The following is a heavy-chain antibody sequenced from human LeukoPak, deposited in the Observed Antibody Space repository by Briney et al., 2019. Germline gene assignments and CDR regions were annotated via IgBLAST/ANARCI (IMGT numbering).Heavy chain of an antibody. V-gene: IGHV3-23*01. Sequence: GGSLRLSCAASGFTFSTYAMTWVRQAPGKGLEWVSAISGSGGSTNYADSVKGRFTISRDNSKNTLYLQMNSLRAEDTAVYFCAQLYDTLTGYWGQGTLVTVSS. CDR2: ISGSGGST. D-gene: IGHD3-9*01. J-gene: IGHJ4*02. CDR1: GFTFSTYA. CDR3: AQLYDTLTGY.